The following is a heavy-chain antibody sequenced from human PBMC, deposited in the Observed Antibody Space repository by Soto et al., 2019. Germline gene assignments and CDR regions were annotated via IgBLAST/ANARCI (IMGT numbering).Heavy chain of an antibody. D-gene: IGHD1-1*01. CDR3: ARVPGVSYNWNDPHYHYGMDA. CDR2: IYISGSP. J-gene: IGHJ6*02. Sequence: PSETLSLTCTVSGGYISGYYWSWIRQPAGKGLEWIGRIYISGSPNYNPSLKSRLTMSVDTSKNQFSLRLSSVTAADTAVYYCARVPGVSYNWNDPHYHYGMDAWGQGTTVTVSS. V-gene: IGHV4-4*07. CDR1: GGYISGYY.